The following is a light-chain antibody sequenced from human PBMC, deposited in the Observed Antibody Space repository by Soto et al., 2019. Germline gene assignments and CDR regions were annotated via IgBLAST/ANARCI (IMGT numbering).Light chain of an antibody. CDR2: AAS. CDR3: QKVNSFPFT. Sequence: DIQMTQSPSSVSASVGDRVTITCRASQFIDNWLAWYQQKPGEAPRLLIYAASTLQSGVPSRFSGSGSGTEITPTITSLQPEDFATYFCQKVNSFPFTFGPGAKMDV. CDR1: QFIDNW. V-gene: IGKV1-12*02. J-gene: IGKJ3*01.